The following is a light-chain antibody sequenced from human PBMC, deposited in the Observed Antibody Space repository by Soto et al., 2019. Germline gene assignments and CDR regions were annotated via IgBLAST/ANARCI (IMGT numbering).Light chain of an antibody. CDR3: QQYSTSRLT. V-gene: IGKV3-20*01. Sequence: EIVLTQSPDTVSLSPGERATLSCRASQSVGSRWLAWYQQKPGQAPRLLISGASSRATGIPDRFSGSGSGTDFTLTISRLEPEDFAVYYCQQYSTSRLTFGGGTKVEIK. CDR1: QSVGSRW. CDR2: GAS. J-gene: IGKJ4*01.